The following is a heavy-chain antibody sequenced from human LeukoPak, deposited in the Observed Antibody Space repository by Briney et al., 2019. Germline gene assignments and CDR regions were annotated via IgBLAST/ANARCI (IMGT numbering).Heavy chain of an antibody. D-gene: IGHD3-22*01. CDR3: AREYYYDSSGYYYDAFDI. J-gene: IGHJ3*02. CDR2: ISPNSGGT. V-gene: IGHV1-2*06. CDR1: GYTFTGYY. Sequence: ASVKVSCKASGYTFTGYYMHWVRQAPGQGLEWVGRISPNSGGTNYAQKFQGRVTMTRDTSISTAYMELSRLRSDDTAVYYFAREYYYDSSGYYYDAFDIWGQGTMVTVSS.